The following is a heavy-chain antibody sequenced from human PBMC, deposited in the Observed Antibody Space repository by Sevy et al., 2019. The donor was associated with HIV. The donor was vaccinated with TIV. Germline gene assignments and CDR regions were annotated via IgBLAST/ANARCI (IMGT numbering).Heavy chain of an antibody. CDR1: GFTVSSKY. V-gene: IGHV3-53*01. CDR3: AREQSLSGWSHFDY. Sequence: GGSLRLSCAASGFTVSSKYMAWVRQAPGKGLEWVSAISSGGGTFYADSVKGRSTISRDDSKNTVFLQMNSLRAEDTAVYHCAREQSLSGWSHFDYWGQGTLVTVSS. J-gene: IGHJ4*02. CDR2: ISSGGGT. D-gene: IGHD6-19*01.